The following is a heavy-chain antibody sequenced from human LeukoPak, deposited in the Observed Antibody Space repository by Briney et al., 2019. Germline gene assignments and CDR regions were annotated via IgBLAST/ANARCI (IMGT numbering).Heavy chain of an antibody. V-gene: IGHV1-46*01. J-gene: IGHJ4*02. CDR1: GYTFTTYY. CDR3: ARAIERGRRFDY. CDR2: INPSGGST. Sequence: ASAKISCRTSGYTFTTYYVHWVRQAPGQGLEWMAVINPSGGSTNYAQKFQGRVAMTRDTSTSTVYMDLSSLISDDTAIYYCARAIERGRRFDYWGQGTLVTVSS. D-gene: IGHD5-24*01.